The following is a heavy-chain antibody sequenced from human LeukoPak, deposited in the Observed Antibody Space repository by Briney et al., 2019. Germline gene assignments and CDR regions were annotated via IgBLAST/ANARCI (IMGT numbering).Heavy chain of an antibody. CDR3: AKVRTGSGGYTYGVDY. Sequence: GGSLRLSCAASGFTFSSYAMSWVRQAPGNGLEWVSLISGSGGSTYYADSVKGRFTISRDNSKNTLSLQINSLRAEDTAVFYCAKVRTGSGGYTYGVDYWGQGTLVTVSS. V-gene: IGHV3-23*01. CDR2: ISGSGGST. J-gene: IGHJ4*02. D-gene: IGHD5-18*01. CDR1: GFTFSSYA.